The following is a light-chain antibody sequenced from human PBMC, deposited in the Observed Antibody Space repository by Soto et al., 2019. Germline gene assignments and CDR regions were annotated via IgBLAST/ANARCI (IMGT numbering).Light chain of an antibody. J-gene: IGLJ2*01. CDR3: LLYYGGQLGV. CDR1: TGAVTSGYY. CDR2: STS. Sequence: QTVVTQEPSLTVSPGGTVTLTGASSTGAVTSGYYPNWFQQKPGQAPRALIYSTSNKYSWTPARFSGSLLGGKAALTLSGVQPEDEAEYYCLLYYGGQLGVFGGGTMLTVL. V-gene: IGLV7-43*01.